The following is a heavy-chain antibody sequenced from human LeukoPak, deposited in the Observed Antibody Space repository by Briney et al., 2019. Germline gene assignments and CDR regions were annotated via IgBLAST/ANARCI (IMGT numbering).Heavy chain of an antibody. D-gene: IGHD3-3*01. CDR3: ARARGYYANYFDY. CDR1: GGSFSGYY. J-gene: IGHJ4*02. V-gene: IGHV4-34*01. CDR2: INHSGST. Sequence: SETLSLTCAVSGGSFSGYYWSWIRQPPGKGLEWIGEINHSGSTNYNPSLKSRVTISVDTSKNQFSLKLSSVTAADTAVYYCARARGYYANYFDYWGQGTLVTVSS.